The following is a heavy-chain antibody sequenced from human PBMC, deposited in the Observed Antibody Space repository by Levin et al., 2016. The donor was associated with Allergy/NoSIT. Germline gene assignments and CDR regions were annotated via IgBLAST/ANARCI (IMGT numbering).Heavy chain of an antibody. CDR1: GGSISSGDYY. CDR3: ASYYYDSSGYYYGGFDY. CDR2: IYYSGST. J-gene: IGHJ4*02. D-gene: IGHD3-22*01. Sequence: SETLSLTCTVSGGSISSGDYYWSWIRQPPGKGLEWIGYIYYSGSTYYNPSLKSRVTISVDTSKNQFSLKLSSVTAADTAVYYCASYYYDSSGYYYGGFDYWGQGTLVTVSS. V-gene: IGHV4-30-4*01.